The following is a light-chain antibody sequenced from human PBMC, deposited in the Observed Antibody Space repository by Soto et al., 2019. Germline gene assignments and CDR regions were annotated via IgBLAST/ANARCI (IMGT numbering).Light chain of an antibody. Sequence: DIVVTQSPDSLAVSLGERAAINCKSSQSVWSSSNNKNYLAWYQQKPGQPPKLLIYWASTRESGVPDRFSGSGSETVFTLNISSVHAEDVAVSYCQQYYTTPLFTFGPGTKVDIK. J-gene: IGKJ3*01. V-gene: IGKV4-1*01. CDR1: QSVWSSSNNKNY. CDR3: QQYYTTPLFT. CDR2: WAS.